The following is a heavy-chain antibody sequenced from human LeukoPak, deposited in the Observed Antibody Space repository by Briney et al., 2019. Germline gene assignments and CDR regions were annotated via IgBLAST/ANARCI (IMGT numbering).Heavy chain of an antibody. Sequence: GASVKVSCKASGGTFSSYAISWVRQAPGQGLEWMGGIIPIFGTANYAQKFQGRVTITADESTSTAYMVLSSLRSEDTAVYYCARVQMEWLVPDSYVYWGQGTLVTVSS. CDR2: IIPIFGTA. CDR3: ARVQMEWLVPDSYVY. J-gene: IGHJ4*02. CDR1: GGTFSSYA. V-gene: IGHV1-69*13. D-gene: IGHD6-19*01.